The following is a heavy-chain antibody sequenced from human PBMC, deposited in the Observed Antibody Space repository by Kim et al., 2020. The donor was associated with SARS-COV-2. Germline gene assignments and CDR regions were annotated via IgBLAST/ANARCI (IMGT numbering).Heavy chain of an antibody. D-gene: IGHD4-17*01. CDR3: ARAHYGDYGRGFDP. Sequence: NPSLKSRVTISVDTSKNQFSLRLGSVTAADTAVYYCARAHYGDYGRGFDPWGQGTLVTVSS. V-gene: IGHV4-34*13. J-gene: IGHJ5*02.